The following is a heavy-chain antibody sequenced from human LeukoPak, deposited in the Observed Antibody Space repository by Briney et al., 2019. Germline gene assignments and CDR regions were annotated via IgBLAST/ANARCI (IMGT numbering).Heavy chain of an antibody. D-gene: IGHD6-19*01. V-gene: IGHV5-51*01. Sequence: GESLKISCKGSGYTFTNHWIGWVRQMPGKGLEWMGIIYPSDSDTRYSPSFQGQVTISADKSISTAYLQRSSLKASDTAMYYCARQGRQRLVVVGETYFDYWGQGTLVTVSS. CDR3: ARQGRQRLVVVGETYFDY. CDR2: IYPSDSDT. CDR1: GYTFTNHW. J-gene: IGHJ4*02.